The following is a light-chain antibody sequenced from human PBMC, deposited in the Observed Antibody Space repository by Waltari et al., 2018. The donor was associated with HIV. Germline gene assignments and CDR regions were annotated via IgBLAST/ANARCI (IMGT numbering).Light chain of an antibody. J-gene: IGLJ3*02. Sequence: QSVLTQPPSVSAAPGKKVTISCSGSSSNVGNNYVSWYQQLPGTAPKLLIYDNNKRPAGIPDRFSVSKSDTSATLDITGLQTGDEASYYCGTWDPSLRAWVFGGGTKLTVL. CDR3: GTWDPSLRAWV. CDR2: DNN. CDR1: SSNVGNNY. V-gene: IGLV1-51*01.